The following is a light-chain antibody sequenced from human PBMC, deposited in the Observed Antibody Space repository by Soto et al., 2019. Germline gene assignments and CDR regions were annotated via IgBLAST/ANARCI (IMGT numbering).Light chain of an antibody. J-gene: IGLJ3*02. CDR2: YKSDSDN. CDR1: SGFDVGTYK. CDR3: VIWHGYGWV. Sequence: VLTQPSSLSASPGASASLTCTLRSGFDVGTYKIYWYQQRPGSPPQYLLTYKSDSDNQQGSGVTSRFSGSKDASANAGILLISGLQSDDEADYYCVIWHGYGWVFGGGTKLTVL. V-gene: IGLV5-45*03.